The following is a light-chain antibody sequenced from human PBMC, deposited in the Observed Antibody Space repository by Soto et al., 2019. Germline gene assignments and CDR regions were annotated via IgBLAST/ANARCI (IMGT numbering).Light chain of an antibody. CDR3: QQYGSSLAWT. CDR1: QSVSSSY. Sequence: EIVLTQSPGTLSLSPGERATLSCRASQSVSSSYLAWYQKKPGQAPRLLIYGASSRATGIPDRFSDSGSGTDFTLTISRLEPEDFAVYYCQQYGSSLAWTFGQGAKVDI. CDR2: GAS. V-gene: IGKV3-20*01. J-gene: IGKJ1*01.